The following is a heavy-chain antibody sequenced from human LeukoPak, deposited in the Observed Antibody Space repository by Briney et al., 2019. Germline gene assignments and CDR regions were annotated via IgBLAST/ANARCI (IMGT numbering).Heavy chain of an antibody. Sequence: GGSLRLSCAASGFTFSSYAMHWVRQAPGKGLEWVAVISYDGSNKYYADSVKGRFTISRDNSKNTLYLQMNSLRAEDTAVYYCASIAARPEDYWGQGTLVTVSS. D-gene: IGHD6-6*01. CDR2: ISYDGSNK. CDR3: ASIAARPEDY. V-gene: IGHV3-30*04. CDR1: GFTFSSYA. J-gene: IGHJ4*02.